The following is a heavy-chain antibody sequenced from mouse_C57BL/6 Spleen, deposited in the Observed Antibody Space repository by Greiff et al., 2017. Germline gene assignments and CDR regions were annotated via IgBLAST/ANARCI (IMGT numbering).Heavy chain of an antibody. CDR2: IHPNYGTT. CDR3: ARYYDGYYSAWFAY. V-gene: IGHV1-39*01. CDR1: GYSFTDYN. Sequence: LVESGPELVKPGASVKISCKASGYSFTDYNMNWVKQSNGKSLEWIGVIHPNYGTTSSNQKFKGKATLTVDQSSSPAYMQLNSLTAEDAAVYCCARYYDGYYSAWFAYWGQEALVTVSA. D-gene: IGHD2-3*01. J-gene: IGHJ3*01.